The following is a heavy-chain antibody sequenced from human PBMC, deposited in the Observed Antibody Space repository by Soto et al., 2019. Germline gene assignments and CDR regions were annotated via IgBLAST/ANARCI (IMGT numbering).Heavy chain of an antibody. Sequence: GGSLRFSCTASGFALSRYWMYWVRQAPGKGLVWVSHINSGGNITPYPDSVRGRFTISRDNSKNTLYLDMHSLTTDDTAVYFCARSLWSPYFYYGLDVWGQGTTVTVSS. CDR2: INSGGNIT. CDR1: GFALSRYW. CDR3: ARSLWSPYFYYGLDV. J-gene: IGHJ6*02. D-gene: IGHD2-21*01. V-gene: IGHV3-74*01.